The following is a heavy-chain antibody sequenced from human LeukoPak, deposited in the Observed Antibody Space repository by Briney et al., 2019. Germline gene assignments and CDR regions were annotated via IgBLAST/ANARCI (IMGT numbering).Heavy chain of an antibody. D-gene: IGHD4-17*01. CDR3: ARASPDDYGDYDDAFDI. Sequence: PGGSLRLSCAASGFTFSSYAMHWVRQAPGKGLEWVAVISYDGSNKYYADSVKGRFTISRDNSKNTLYLQMNSLRAEDTAVYYCARASPDDYGDYDDAFDIWGQGTMVTVSS. CDR1: GFTFSSYA. V-gene: IGHV3-30-3*01. CDR2: ISYDGSNK. J-gene: IGHJ3*02.